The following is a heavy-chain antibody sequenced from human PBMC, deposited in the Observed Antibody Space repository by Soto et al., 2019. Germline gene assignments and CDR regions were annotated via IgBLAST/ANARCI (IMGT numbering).Heavy chain of an antibody. V-gene: IGHV4-34*01. CDR3: ARAPRGNGLRFLEWLHNVDYYYGMDV. Sequence: SETLSLTCAVYGGSFSGYYWSWIRQPPGKGLEWIGEINHSGSTNYNPSLKSRVTISVDTSKNQFSLKLSSVTAADTAVYYCARAPRGNGLRFLEWLHNVDYYYGMDVWGQGTTVTAP. CDR1: GGSFSGYY. D-gene: IGHD3-3*01. J-gene: IGHJ6*02. CDR2: INHSGST.